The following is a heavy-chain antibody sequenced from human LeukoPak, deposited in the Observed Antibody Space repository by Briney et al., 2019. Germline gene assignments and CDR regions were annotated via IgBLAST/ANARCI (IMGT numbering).Heavy chain of an antibody. J-gene: IGHJ4*02. V-gene: IGHV4-59*01. CDR1: GGSISSYY. CDR3: ATPVAGQGGYFDY. D-gene: IGHD6-19*01. Sequence: SETLSLTCTVSGGSISSYYWSWIRQPPGKGLEWIGYIYYSGSTNYNPSLKSRVTISVDTSKNQFSLKLSSVTAADTAVYYCATPVAGQGGYFDYWGQGTLVTVSS. CDR2: IYYSGST.